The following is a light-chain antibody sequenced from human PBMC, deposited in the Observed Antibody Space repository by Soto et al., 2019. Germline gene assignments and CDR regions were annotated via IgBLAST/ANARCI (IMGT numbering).Light chain of an antibody. CDR2: GAA. CDR3: QQLNNWPRT. Sequence: EIVMTQSPATLSVSPGERATLSCRASQSVSSNLAWYQEKPGQAPRLLIYGAATRATGIPARFSGSGSGTEFTLTISSLQSEDFAVYYCQQLNNWPRTFGQGTKVEIK. J-gene: IGKJ1*01. V-gene: IGKV3-15*01. CDR1: QSVSSN.